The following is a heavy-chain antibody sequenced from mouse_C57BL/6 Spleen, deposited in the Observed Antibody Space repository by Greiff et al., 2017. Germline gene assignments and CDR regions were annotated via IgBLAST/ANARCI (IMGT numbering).Heavy chain of an antibody. J-gene: IGHJ3*01. CDR3: ARYGYDGRPFAY. V-gene: IGHV2-6*01. Sequence: QVQLQQSGPGLVAPSQSLSITCTVSGFSLTSYGVDWVRQSPGKGLEWLGVIWGVGSTNYNSALKSRLSISKDNSKSQVFLKMNSLQTDDTAMYYCARYGYDGRPFAYWGQGTLVTVSA. CDR2: IWGVGST. D-gene: IGHD2-2*01. CDR1: GFSLTSYG.